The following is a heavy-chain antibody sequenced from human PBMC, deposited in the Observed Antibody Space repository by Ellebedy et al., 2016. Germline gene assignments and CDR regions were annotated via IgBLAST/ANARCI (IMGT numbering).Heavy chain of an antibody. D-gene: IGHD6-6*01. CDR1: GYTFTIYW. CDR2: IYPGDSDA. Sequence: GGSLSLSCKGSGYTFTIYWIGWVRPVPGKVLEWMGIIYPGDSDARYSPSFQGQVTIAVDKSINTAYLPWSSLKASDTAMYYCARSSSIRSPRDYWGKGTQVTVSS. V-gene: IGHV5-51*01. J-gene: IGHJ4*02. CDR3: ARSSSIRSPRDY.